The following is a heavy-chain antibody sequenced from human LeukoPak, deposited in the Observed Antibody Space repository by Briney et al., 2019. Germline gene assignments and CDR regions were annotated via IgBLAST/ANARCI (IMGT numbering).Heavy chain of an antibody. J-gene: IGHJ4*02. D-gene: IGHD1-26*01. CDR2: IYYSGST. Sequence: SETLSLTCTVSGGSISSSSYYWGWIRQPPGKGLEWIGSIYYSGSTYYNPSLKSRVTISVDTSKNQFSLKLSSVTAADTAVYYCARKGGSYYVPDYWGQGTLVTVSS. CDR3: ARKGGSYYVPDY. CDR1: GGSISSSSYY. V-gene: IGHV4-39*01.